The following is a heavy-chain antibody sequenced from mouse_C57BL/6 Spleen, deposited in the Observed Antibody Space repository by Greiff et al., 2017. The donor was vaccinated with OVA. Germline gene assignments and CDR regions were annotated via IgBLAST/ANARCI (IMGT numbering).Heavy chain of an antibody. CDR2: ISYSGST. CDR1: GYSITSGYD. V-gene: IGHV3-1*01. D-gene: IGHD3-3*01. CDR3: ARGRAGVPFDY. J-gene: IGHJ2*01. Sequence: VQLQQSGPGMVKPSQSLSLTCTVTGYSITSGYDWHWIRHFPGNKLEWMGYISYSGSTNYNPSLKSRISITHDTSKNHFFLKLTSVTTEDTATYYCARGRAGVPFDYWGQGTTLTVSS.